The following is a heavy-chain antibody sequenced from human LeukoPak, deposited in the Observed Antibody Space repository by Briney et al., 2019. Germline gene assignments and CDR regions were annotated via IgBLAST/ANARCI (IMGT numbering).Heavy chain of an antibody. CDR2: ISGSGGST. CDR3: AKETVAGWASFDY. Sequence: GGSLRLSCAASGFTFSSYAMSWVRQAPGKGLEWVSAISGSGGSTYYADSVKGRFTISRDNAKNSLYLQMNSLRAEDTALYYCAKETVAGWASFDYWGQGTLVTVSS. V-gene: IGHV3-23*01. J-gene: IGHJ4*02. D-gene: IGHD6-19*01. CDR1: GFTFSSYA.